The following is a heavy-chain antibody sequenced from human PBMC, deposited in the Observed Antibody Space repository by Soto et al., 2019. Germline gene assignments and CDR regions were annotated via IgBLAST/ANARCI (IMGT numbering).Heavy chain of an antibody. J-gene: IGHJ4*02. CDR1: GFTFSSYS. Sequence: EVQLVESGGGLVKPGGSLRLSCAASGFTFSSYSMNWVRQAPGKGLEWVSSISSISSYIYYADSVKGRFTISRDNAKNSLYLQMNSLRAEDTAVYYCARDSAFDYVLDYWGQGTLVTVSS. V-gene: IGHV3-21*01. CDR3: ARDSAFDYVLDY. D-gene: IGHD3-9*01. CDR2: ISSISSYI.